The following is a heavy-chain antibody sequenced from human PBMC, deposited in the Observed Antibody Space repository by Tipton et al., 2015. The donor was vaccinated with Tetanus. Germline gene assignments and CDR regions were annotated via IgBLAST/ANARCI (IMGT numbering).Heavy chain of an antibody. D-gene: IGHD3-22*01. V-gene: IGHV1-2*02. CDR3: ARDRGDYIYYGMDV. J-gene: IGHJ6*02. CDR1: GYTFTGYY. CDR2: IDPNSGGT. Sequence: QVQLVQSGAEVKKPGASVKVSCKASGYTFTGYYIYWVRQAPGQGFEWMGWIDPNSGGTVYAQKFQGRVTMTRDTSISTAYMELRSLRSDDTAVYYCARDRGDYIYYGMDVWGPGTTVTVS.